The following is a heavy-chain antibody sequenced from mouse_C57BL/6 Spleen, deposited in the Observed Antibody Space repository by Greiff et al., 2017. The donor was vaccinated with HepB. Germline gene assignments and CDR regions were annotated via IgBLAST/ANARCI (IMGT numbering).Heavy chain of an antibody. Sequence: EVQVVESGGGLVQPGGSLSLSCAASGFTFTDYYMSWVRQPPGKALEWLGFIRNKANGYTTEYSASVKGRFTISRDNSKSILYLQMNALRAEDSATYYCARYSNYYFDVWGTGTTVTVSS. V-gene: IGHV7-3*01. CDR3: ARYSNYYFDV. CDR1: GFTFTDYY. CDR2: IRNKANGYTT. J-gene: IGHJ1*03. D-gene: IGHD2-1*01.